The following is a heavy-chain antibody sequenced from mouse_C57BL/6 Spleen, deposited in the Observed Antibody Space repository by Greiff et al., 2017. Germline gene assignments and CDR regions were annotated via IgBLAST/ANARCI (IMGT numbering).Heavy chain of an antibody. Sequence: QVQLQQPGAELVRPGSSVKLSCKASGYTFTSYWMHWVKQRPIQGLEWIGNIDPSDSETHYNQKFKDKATLTVDKSSSTAYMQLSSLTSEDSAVYYCANLYYSKGYWYFDVWGTGTTVTVSS. CDR2: IDPSDSET. J-gene: IGHJ1*03. V-gene: IGHV1-52*01. CDR3: ANLYYSKGYWYFDV. CDR1: GYTFTSYW. D-gene: IGHD2-5*01.